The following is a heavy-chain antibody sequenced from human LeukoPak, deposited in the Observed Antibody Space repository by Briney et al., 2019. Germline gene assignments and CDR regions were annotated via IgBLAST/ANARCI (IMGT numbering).Heavy chain of an antibody. V-gene: IGHV3-21*01. Sequence: GGSLRLSCAASGFTFDSYTMNWVRQAPGKGLEWVSSITSNTNYIFYADSVKGRFTISRDNAKNSLYLQMNCLRAEDTAVYYCARVLQFFDYWGQGTLVTVSS. CDR1: GFTFDSYT. CDR2: ITSNTNYI. J-gene: IGHJ4*02. CDR3: ARVLQFFDY.